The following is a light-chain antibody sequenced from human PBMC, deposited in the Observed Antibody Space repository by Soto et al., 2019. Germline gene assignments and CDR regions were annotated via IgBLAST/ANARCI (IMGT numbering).Light chain of an antibody. Sequence: EIVLTQSPGTLSLSPGERATLSCSASQSVSSSYLAWYQQKPGQAPRLLIYGSSSRATGTPDRFSGSGSGTGFTVNIRSLNPEEFAVYYCQQYGSSPPTFGQGTKVEIK. J-gene: IGKJ1*01. CDR2: GSS. V-gene: IGKV3-20*01. CDR1: QSVSSSY. CDR3: QQYGSSPPT.